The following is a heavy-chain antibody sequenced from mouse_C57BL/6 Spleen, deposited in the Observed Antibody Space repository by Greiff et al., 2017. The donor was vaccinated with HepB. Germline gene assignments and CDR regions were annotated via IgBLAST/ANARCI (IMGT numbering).Heavy chain of an antibody. Sequence: VQLQQPGAELVRPGASVKLSCKASGYTFTDYYINWVKQRPGQGLEWIARIYPGGGNTYYNEKFKGKATLTAEKSSSTAYMQLSSLTSEDSAVYFCASSPNWAWFAYWGQGTLVTVSA. CDR2: IYPGGGNT. V-gene: IGHV1-76*01. J-gene: IGHJ3*01. CDR1: GYTFTDYY. CDR3: ASSPNWAWFAY. D-gene: IGHD4-1*02.